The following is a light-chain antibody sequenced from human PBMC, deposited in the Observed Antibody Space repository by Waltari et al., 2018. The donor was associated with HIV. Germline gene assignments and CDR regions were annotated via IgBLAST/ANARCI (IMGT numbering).Light chain of an antibody. J-gene: IGKJ2*01. Sequence: DIQMTQSPSSRSASVAARVTIPCRASQGISNYLALYQQKPGKVPKLLIYAASTVQSGVPSRFSGSGSGTDFTLTISSLQPEDVATYYCQKYDSAPYTFGQGTKLEIK. CDR2: AAS. V-gene: IGKV1-27*01. CDR1: QGISNY. CDR3: QKYDSAPYT.